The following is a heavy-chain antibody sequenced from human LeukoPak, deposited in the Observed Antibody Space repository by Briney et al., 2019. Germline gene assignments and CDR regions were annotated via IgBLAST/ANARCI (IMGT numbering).Heavy chain of an antibody. CDR1: GGSISSGDYY. V-gene: IGHV4-30-4*01. Sequence: SETLSLTCTVSGGSISSGDYYWSWIRQPPGKGLEWIGYIYYSGSTYYNPSLKSRVTISVDTSKNQFSLKLSSVTAADTAVYYCAGDLIRYSSSWGLFDYWGQGTLVTVSS. J-gene: IGHJ4*02. CDR2: IYYSGST. D-gene: IGHD6-13*01. CDR3: AGDLIRYSSSWGLFDY.